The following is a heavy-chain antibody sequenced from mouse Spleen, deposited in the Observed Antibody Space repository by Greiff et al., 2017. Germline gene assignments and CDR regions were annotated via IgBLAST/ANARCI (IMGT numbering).Heavy chain of an antibody. Sequence: QVQLQQSGAELAKPGASVKLSCKASGYTFTSYWMHWVKQRPGQGLEWIGYINPSSGYTKYNQKFKDKATLTADKSSSTAYMQLSSLTYEDSAVYYCPREDYYGSSYPHYYAMDYWGQGTSVTVSS. D-gene: IGHD1-1*01. J-gene: IGHJ4*01. CDR2: INPSSGYT. V-gene: IGHV1-7*01. CDR3: PREDYYGSSYPHYYAMDY. CDR1: GYTFTSYW.